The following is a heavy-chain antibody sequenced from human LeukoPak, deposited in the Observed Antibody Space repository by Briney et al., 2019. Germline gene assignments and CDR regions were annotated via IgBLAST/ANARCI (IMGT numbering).Heavy chain of an antibody. Sequence: SETLSLTCAVYGGSFSGYYWSWIRQPPGKGLEWIGEINHSGSTNYNPSLKGRLTISVDTSKNQFSLKLNSVTAADTAVYYCARTLGYCSGGSCPPGYWGQGSLVTVSS. V-gene: IGHV4-34*01. CDR1: GGSFSGYY. D-gene: IGHD2-15*01. J-gene: IGHJ4*02. CDR3: ARTLGYCSGGSCPPGY. CDR2: INHSGST.